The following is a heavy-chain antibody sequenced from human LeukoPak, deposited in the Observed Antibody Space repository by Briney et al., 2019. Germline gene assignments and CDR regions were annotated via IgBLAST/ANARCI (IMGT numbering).Heavy chain of an antibody. Sequence: SETLSLTCTVSGGSISSSSYYWGWIRQPPGKGLEWIGSIYYSGSTYYNPSLKSRVTISVDTSKNQFSLKLSSVTAADTAVYYCAFASGSWDYWGQGTLVTVSS. CDR2: IYYSGST. D-gene: IGHD3-10*01. CDR1: GGSISSSSYY. V-gene: IGHV4-39*01. CDR3: AFASGSWDY. J-gene: IGHJ4*02.